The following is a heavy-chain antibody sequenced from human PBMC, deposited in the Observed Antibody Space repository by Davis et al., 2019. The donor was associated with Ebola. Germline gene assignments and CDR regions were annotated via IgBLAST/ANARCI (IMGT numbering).Heavy chain of an antibody. CDR1: GYTFTSYG. CDR2: ISAYNGNT. V-gene: IGHV1-18*01. CDR3: ARDPSRVPTGTTGSGGY. D-gene: IGHD1-7*01. J-gene: IGHJ4*02. Sequence: ASVKVSCKASGYTFTSYGISWVRQAPGQGLEWMGWISAYNGNTNYAQKLQGRVTMTTDTSTSTAYMELRSLRSEDTAVYYCARDPSRVPTGTTGSGGYWGQGTLVTVSS.